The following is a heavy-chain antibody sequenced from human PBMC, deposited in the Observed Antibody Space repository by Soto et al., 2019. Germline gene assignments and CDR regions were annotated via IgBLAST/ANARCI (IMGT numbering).Heavy chain of an antibody. J-gene: IGHJ5*02. Sequence: SETLSLTCTVSGGSISSYYWGWIRQPPGKGLEWIGSIYYSGSTYYNPSLKSRVTISVDTSKNQFSLKLSSVTAADTAVYYCASGKAAAEPFDPWGQGTLVTVSS. CDR1: GGSISSYY. CDR3: ASGKAAAEPFDP. V-gene: IGHV4-39*01. CDR2: IYYSGST. D-gene: IGHD6-13*01.